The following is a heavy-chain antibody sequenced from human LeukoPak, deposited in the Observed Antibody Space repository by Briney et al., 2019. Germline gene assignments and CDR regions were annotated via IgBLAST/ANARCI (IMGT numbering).Heavy chain of an antibody. CDR1: GYTLTELS. D-gene: IGHD5-18*01. J-gene: IGHJ4*02. V-gene: IGHV1-24*01. CDR2: FDPEDGET. CDR3: ATLSPDTAMDFDGFDY. Sequence: ASVKVSCKVSGYTLTELSMHWVRQAPGKGLEWMGGFDPEDGETIYAQKFQGRVTMTEDTSTDTAYMELSSLRSEDTAVYYCATLSPDTAMDFDGFDYWGQGTLVTVPS.